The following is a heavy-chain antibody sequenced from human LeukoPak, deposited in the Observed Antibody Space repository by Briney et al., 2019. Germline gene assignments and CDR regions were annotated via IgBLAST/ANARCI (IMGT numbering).Heavy chain of an antibody. D-gene: IGHD7-27*01. CDR3: ARPAGAEGAFDI. CDR2: INHSGST. Sequence: SETLSLTCAVYGGSFSGYYWSWIRQPPGKGLEWIGEINHSGSTNYNPSLKSRVTISVDTSKNQFSLKLSSVTAADTAVYYCARPAGAEGAFDIWGQGTMVTVSS. V-gene: IGHV4-34*01. J-gene: IGHJ3*02. CDR1: GGSFSGYY.